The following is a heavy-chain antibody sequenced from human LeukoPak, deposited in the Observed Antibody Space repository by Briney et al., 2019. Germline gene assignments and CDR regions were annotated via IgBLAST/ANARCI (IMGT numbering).Heavy chain of an antibody. CDR2: IKQDGSEK. J-gene: IGHJ6*03. Sequence: PGGSLRLSCAASGFTFSSYAMTWVRQAPGKGLEWVANIKQDGSEKYYVDSVKGRFTISRDNAKNSLYLQMDSLRAEDTAVYYCARDGNGYYMDVWGKGTTVTVSS. CDR3: ARDGNGYYMDV. CDR1: GFTFSSYA. V-gene: IGHV3-7*01. D-gene: IGHD2-8*01.